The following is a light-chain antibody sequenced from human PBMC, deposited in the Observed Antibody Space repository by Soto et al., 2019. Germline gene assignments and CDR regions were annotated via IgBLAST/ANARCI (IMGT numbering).Light chain of an antibody. CDR2: GAS. CDR3: QRYGRSVT. Sequence: EIVLTQSPGTLSLSPGERATLSCRASQSVSSGFLAWYQQKPGQAPRLLIYGASSRATGIPDRFSGSGSGTDFTLTISRLEPEEFAVYYCQRYGRSVTFGGGTKVEIK. V-gene: IGKV3-20*01. CDR1: QSVSSGF. J-gene: IGKJ4*01.